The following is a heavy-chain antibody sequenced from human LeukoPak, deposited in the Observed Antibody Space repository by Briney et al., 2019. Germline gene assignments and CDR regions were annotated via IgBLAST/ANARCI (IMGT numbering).Heavy chain of an antibody. D-gene: IGHD5-12*01. Sequence: GGSLRLSCSASGFTFGNYAMHWVRQAPGKGLEYVSAINNNGGSTFYADSVKDRFTISRDNSKNTLYLQMSSLRAEDTAVYYCVKRWGATTIDYWGQGSLVTVSS. V-gene: IGHV3-64D*06. CDR1: GFTFGNYA. J-gene: IGHJ4*02. CDR3: VKRWGATTIDY. CDR2: INNNGGST.